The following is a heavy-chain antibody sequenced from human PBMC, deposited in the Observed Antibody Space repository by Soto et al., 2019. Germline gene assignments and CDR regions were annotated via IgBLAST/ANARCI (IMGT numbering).Heavy chain of an antibody. CDR3: TRDKGARRGMDV. CDR1: GFSFSSYW. D-gene: IGHD3-10*01. CDR2: MKEDGGQE. V-gene: IGHV3-7*04. J-gene: IGHJ6*02. Sequence: EVQLVESGGGLVQPGGSLRLSCAASGFSFSSYWMVWVRQAPGKGLKWVGNMKEDGGQEYYVDSVKGRFTISRDNAKNTLYLQMNGLRVEDTAVYFCTRDKGARRGMDVWGQGTTVTLTS.